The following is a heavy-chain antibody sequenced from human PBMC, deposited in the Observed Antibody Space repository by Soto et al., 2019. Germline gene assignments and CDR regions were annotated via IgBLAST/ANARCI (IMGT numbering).Heavy chain of an antibody. Sequence: SETLSLTCAVYGGSFSGYYWSWIRQPPGKGLEWIGEINHSGSTNYNPSLKSRVTISVDTSKNQFSLKLSSVTAADTAVYYCARGLLQPHQGVYYYYYGMDVWGQGTTVTVSS. CDR3: ARGLLQPHQGVYYYYYGMDV. CDR2: INHSGST. CDR1: GGSFSGYY. V-gene: IGHV4-34*01. D-gene: IGHD2-15*01. J-gene: IGHJ6*02.